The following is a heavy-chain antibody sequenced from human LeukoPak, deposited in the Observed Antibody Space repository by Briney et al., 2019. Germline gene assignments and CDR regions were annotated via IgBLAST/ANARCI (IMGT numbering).Heavy chain of an antibody. CDR1: GFTFSSYG. D-gene: IGHD4-17*01. J-gene: IGHJ3*02. V-gene: IGHV3-33*01. CDR3: ASPTVTTGAFDI. Sequence: GGSLRLSCAASGFTFSSYGMPWVRQAPGKGLEWVAVIWYDGSNKYYADSVKGRFTISRDNSKNTLYLQMNSLRAEDTAVYYCASPTVTTGAFDIWGQGTMVTVSS. CDR2: IWYDGSNK.